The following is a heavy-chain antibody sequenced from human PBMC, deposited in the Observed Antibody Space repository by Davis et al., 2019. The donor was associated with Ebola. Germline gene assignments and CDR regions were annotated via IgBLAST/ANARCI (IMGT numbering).Heavy chain of an antibody. CDR1: GGSISSSSYY. J-gene: IGHJ4*02. D-gene: IGHD3-3*02. CDR3: ASDLA. CDR2: IYYSGST. Sequence: SETLSLTCTVSGGSISSSSYYWGWIRQPPGKGLEWIGYIYYSGSTNYNPSLKSRVTISVDTSKNQFSLKLSSVTAADTAVYYCASDLAWGQGTLVTVTS. V-gene: IGHV4-61*05.